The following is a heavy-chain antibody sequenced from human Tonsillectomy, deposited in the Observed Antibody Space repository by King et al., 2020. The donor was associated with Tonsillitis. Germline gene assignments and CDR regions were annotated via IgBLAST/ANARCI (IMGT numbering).Heavy chain of an antibody. J-gene: IGHJ4*02. CDR2: INLDGSEQ. Sequence: VQLGESGGGLVQPGGSLRLSCAASGFTFSSYWMSWVRQAPGKGLEWLANINLDGSEQYYVDSVRGRFTISRDNAKNSLYLQMNSLRVEDTALYYCVTSLAARHPDDYWGQGTLVTISS. CDR3: VTSLAARHPDDY. CDR1: GFTFSSYW. V-gene: IGHV3-7*01. D-gene: IGHD6-6*01.